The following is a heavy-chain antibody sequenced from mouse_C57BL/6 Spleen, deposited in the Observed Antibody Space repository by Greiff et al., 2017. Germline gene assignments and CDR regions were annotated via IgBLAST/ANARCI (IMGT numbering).Heavy chain of an antibody. CDR2: IDPSDSYT. CDR3: ARSFITTVVDAMDY. J-gene: IGHJ4*01. Sequence: VQLQQPGAELVMPGASVKLSCKASGYTFTSYWMHWVKQRPGQGLEWIGEIDPSDSYTNYNQKFKGKSTLTVDKSSSTAYMQLSSLTSEDSAVYYCARSFITTVVDAMDYWGQGTSVTVSS. V-gene: IGHV1-69*01. CDR1: GYTFTSYW. D-gene: IGHD1-1*01.